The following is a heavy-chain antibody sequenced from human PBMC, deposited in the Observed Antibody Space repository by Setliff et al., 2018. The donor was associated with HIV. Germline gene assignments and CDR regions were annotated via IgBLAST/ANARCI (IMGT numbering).Heavy chain of an antibody. D-gene: IGHD6-19*01. Sequence: SETLSLICTVSGGSISSYYWSWIRQPAGKGLEWIGRIYTSGSTNYNPSLKSRVTVSVDTSKNQFSLKLSSVTAADTAVYYCARTGGQWLVEWFDPWGQGTLVTVSS. V-gene: IGHV4-4*07. CDR2: IYTSGST. CDR3: ARTGGQWLVEWFDP. CDR1: GGSISSYY. J-gene: IGHJ5*02.